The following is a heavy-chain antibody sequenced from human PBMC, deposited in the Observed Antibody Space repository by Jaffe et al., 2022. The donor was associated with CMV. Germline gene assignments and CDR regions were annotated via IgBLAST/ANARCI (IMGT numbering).Heavy chain of an antibody. D-gene: IGHD6-6*01. CDR1: GGSISSSNW. CDR3: ARVGSSSSVMNYYYYYYMDV. Sequence: QVQLQESGPGLVKPSGTLSLTCAVSGGSISSSNWWSWVRQPPGKGLEWIGEIYHSGSTNYNPSLKSRVTISVDKSKNQFSLKLSSVTAADTAVYYCARVGSSSSVMNYYYYYYMDVWGKGTTVTVSS. V-gene: IGHV4-4*02. CDR2: IYHSGST. J-gene: IGHJ6*03.